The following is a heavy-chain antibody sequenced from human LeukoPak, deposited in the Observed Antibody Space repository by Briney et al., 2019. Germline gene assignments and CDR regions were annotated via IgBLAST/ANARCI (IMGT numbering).Heavy chain of an antibody. Sequence: PGGSLRLSCAASGFTFSSYAMSWVRQAPGKGLEWVSAISGSGGSTYYADSVKGRFTISRDNSKNTLYLQMNSLRAEDTAVYYCAKARPPGFGELSLYYFDYWGEGTLVTVSS. CDR1: GFTFSSYA. J-gene: IGHJ4*02. V-gene: IGHV3-23*01. CDR3: AKARPPGFGELSLYYFDY. CDR2: ISGSGGST. D-gene: IGHD3-10*01.